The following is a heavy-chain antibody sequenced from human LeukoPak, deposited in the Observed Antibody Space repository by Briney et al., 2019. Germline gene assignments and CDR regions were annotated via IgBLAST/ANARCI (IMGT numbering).Heavy chain of an antibody. D-gene: IGHD6-13*01. CDR2: FYHTGRT. Sequence: NPSETLSLTCTVSGYSISLGYYWGWIRQPPGKGLEWIGSFYHTGRTYYNPSLKSRVTVSGDTSKNQFSLKLSSVTAADTAVYYCARRVSSSLYYYYGMDVWGQGTTVTVSS. CDR1: GYSISLGYY. J-gene: IGHJ6*02. V-gene: IGHV4-38-2*02. CDR3: ARRVSSSLYYYYGMDV.